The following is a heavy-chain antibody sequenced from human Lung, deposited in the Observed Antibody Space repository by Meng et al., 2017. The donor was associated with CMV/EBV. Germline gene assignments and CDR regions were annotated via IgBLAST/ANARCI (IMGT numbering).Heavy chain of an antibody. Sequence: SGXXLVXPTQTLTLTCAFSGFSLSTSGVGVAWIRQPPGKALEWLAVIYFNGDRRYSPSLKTRLTIIKDASKNEVVLTLTNVDPMDTATYFCGHRQNSYDLHGLDVXRQGXTVTVSS. CDR1: GFSLSTSGVG. D-gene: IGHD3-16*01. V-gene: IGHV2-5*01. J-gene: IGHJ6*02. CDR2: IYFNGDR. CDR3: GHRQNSYDLHGLDV.